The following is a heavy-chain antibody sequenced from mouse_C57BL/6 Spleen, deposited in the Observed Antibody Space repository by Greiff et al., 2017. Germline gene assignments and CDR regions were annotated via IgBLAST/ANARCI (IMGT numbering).Heavy chain of an antibody. V-gene: IGHV1-15*01. Sequence: VQLQQSGAELVRPGASVTLSCKASGYTFTDYEMHWVKQTPVHGLEWIGAIDPETGGTAYNQKFKGKAILTADKSSSTAYMELRSLTSEDSAVYYCTRTIYYYGSSSFDYWGQGTTLTVSS. D-gene: IGHD1-1*01. J-gene: IGHJ2*01. CDR3: TRTIYYYGSSSFDY. CDR2: IDPETGGT. CDR1: GYTFTDYE.